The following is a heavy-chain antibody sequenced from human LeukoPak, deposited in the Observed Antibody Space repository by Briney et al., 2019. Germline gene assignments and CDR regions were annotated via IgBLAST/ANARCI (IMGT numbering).Heavy chain of an antibody. CDR1: GFTFSTYG. CDR2: IWYDGSDK. Sequence: RGSLRLSCAASGFTFSTYGMHWVRQAPGKGLEWVAVIWYDGSDKYYADSVKGRFTISRDNSKNTLYLQMNSLRAEDTAVYYCARHGMDVWGQGTTVTVSS. V-gene: IGHV3-33*01. CDR3: ARHGMDV. J-gene: IGHJ6*02.